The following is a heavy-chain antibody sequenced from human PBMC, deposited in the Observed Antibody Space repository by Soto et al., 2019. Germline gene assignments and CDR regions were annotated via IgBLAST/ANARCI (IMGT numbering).Heavy chain of an antibody. CDR2: IYPGDSDT. V-gene: IGHV5-51*01. CDR1: GDRFTSYW. J-gene: IGHJ6*02. CDR3: AKLQTESLGNYHYAMDV. D-gene: IGHD3-16*01. Sequence: GESLKISCKGSGDRFTSYWIGWVRQMPGKGLEWLGTIYPGDSDTKYSPSFRGQVTISADKSLSTAYLQWNSLKASDTAIYYCAKLQTESLGNYHYAMDVWGQGTTVTSP.